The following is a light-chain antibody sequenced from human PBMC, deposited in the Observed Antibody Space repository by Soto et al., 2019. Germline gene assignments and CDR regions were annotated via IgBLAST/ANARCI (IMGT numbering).Light chain of an antibody. CDR1: SSDVGGYNY. CDR2: DVS. J-gene: IGLJ1*01. Sequence: QCVLTHPASGTGSPGQASPISCTRTSSDVGGYNYVSWYQQHPGKAPKFMIYDVSNRPSGVSNRFSGSKSGNTASLTISGLQAEDEADYYCSSYTTSNTRQIVFGTGTKVTVL. V-gene: IGLV2-14*01. CDR3: SSYTTSNTRQIV.